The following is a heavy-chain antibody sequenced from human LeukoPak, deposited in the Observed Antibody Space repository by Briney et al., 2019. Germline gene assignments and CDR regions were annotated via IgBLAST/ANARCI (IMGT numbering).Heavy chain of an antibody. V-gene: IGHV4-59*01. CDR2: IYYSGST. CDR3: ARGRRRSGYSSSWYEYYFDY. J-gene: IGHJ4*02. CDR1: GGSISSYY. Sequence: PSETLSLTCTGSGGSISSYYWSWIRQPPGKGLEWIGYIYYSGSTNYNPSLKSRVTISVDTSKNQFSMKLSSVSAADTAVYYCARGRRRSGYSSSWYEYYFDYWGQGTLVTVSS. D-gene: IGHD6-13*01.